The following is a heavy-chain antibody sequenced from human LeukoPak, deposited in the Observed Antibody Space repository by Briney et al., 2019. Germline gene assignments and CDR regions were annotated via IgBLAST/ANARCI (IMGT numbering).Heavy chain of an antibody. CDR2: IDDSGNT. Sequence: PSEALSLTCTVSGGSISRYYWSWIRRPPGKGLEWIGYIDDSGNTNYNPSLKSQVTISVDKSKNQFSLKLSFVTAADTAMYYCARSDYHNSGSHTVFDAFDIWGQGTRVTVSS. D-gene: IGHD3-10*01. CDR3: ARSDYHNSGSHTVFDAFDI. CDR1: GGSISRYY. V-gene: IGHV4-59*01. J-gene: IGHJ3*02.